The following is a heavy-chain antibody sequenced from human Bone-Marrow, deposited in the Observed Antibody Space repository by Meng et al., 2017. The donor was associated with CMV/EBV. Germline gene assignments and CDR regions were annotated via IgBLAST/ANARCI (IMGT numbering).Heavy chain of an antibody. V-gene: IGHV3-7*01. J-gene: IGHJ4*02. Sequence: GGSLRLSCTASGFIFGDYLMGWVRQAPGKGLEWVANIKQDGSEKYYVDSVKGRFTISRDNAKNSLYLQMNSLRAEDTAVYYCATELAEGPFDYWGQGTLVTVSS. D-gene: IGHD3-10*01. CDR2: IKQDGSEK. CDR3: ATELAEGPFDY. CDR1: GFIFGDYL.